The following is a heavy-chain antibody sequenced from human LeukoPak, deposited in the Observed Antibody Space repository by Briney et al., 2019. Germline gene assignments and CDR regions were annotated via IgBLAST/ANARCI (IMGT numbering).Heavy chain of an antibody. CDR2: INHSGST. CDR3: ARVGRGYSYGLYYYYGMDV. V-gene: IGHV4-39*07. CDR1: GGSISSNSYY. Sequence: SETLSLTCTVSGGSISSNSYYWGWIRQPPGKGLEWIGEINHSGSTNYNPSLKSRVTISVDTSKNQFSLKLSSVTAADTAVYYCARVGRGYSYGLYYYYGMDVWGQGTTVTVSS. J-gene: IGHJ6*02. D-gene: IGHD5-18*01.